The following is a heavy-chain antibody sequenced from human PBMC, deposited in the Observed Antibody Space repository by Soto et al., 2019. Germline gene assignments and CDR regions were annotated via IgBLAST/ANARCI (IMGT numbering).Heavy chain of an antibody. Sequence: QLQLQESGSGLVKPSQTLSLTCAVSGGSISSGGYSWSWIRQPPGKDLEGIGYIYHSGSTYYNPSLKSRVTISVDRSKNECSLKLSSVNAADTAVYYCAREFPVGTPDRWGQGTLVTVSS. CDR2: IYHSGST. J-gene: IGHJ5*02. D-gene: IGHD1-26*01. CDR3: AREFPVGTPDR. CDR1: GGSISSGGYS. V-gene: IGHV4-30-2*01.